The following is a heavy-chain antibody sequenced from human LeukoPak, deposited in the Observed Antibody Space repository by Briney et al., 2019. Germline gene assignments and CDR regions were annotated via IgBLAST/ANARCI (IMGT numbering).Heavy chain of an antibody. CDR2: INAYNGNT. CDR3: ARVPLNYYDSSGYYYESGAFDI. CDR1: GYTFTSYG. Sequence: ASVKVSCKASGYTFTSYGISWVRQAPGQGLEWMGWINAYNGNTNYAQKLQGRVTMTTDTSTSTAYMELRSLRSDDTAVYYCARVPLNYYDSSGYYYESGAFDIWGQGTMVTVSS. D-gene: IGHD3-22*01. J-gene: IGHJ3*02. V-gene: IGHV1-18*01.